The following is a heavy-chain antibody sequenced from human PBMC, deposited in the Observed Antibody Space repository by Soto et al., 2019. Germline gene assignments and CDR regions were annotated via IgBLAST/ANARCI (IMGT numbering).Heavy chain of an antibody. D-gene: IGHD6-19*01. CDR1: GYRFTGFW. CDR3: ARPFDSSGWYDH. Sequence: PGESLKISCQGSGYRFTGFWLNWVRQRPGKGLEWVGRIDPNDSFINYSPPFEGHVTISADKSISTAYLQWTRLQAADTAIYYCARPFDSSGWYDHWGQGTLVSVSS. V-gene: IGHV5-10-1*01. J-gene: IGHJ5*02. CDR2: IDPNDSFI.